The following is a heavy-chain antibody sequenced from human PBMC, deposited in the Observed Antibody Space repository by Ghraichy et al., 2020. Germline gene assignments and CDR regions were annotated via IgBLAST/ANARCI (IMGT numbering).Heavy chain of an antibody. J-gene: IGHJ3*02. CDR1: GGSINSGGYS. CDR2: IYHSGST. CDR3: ASYDGSAYGAFQI. D-gene: IGHD3-16*01. Sequence: SETLSLTCAVSGGSINSGGYSWSWIRQPPGKGLEWIGFIYHSGSTYYNPSLKSRVTISLDRSNNQISLKLTSVTAADTSVYFCASYDGSAYGAFQIWGQGTLVTVSS. V-gene: IGHV4-30-2*01.